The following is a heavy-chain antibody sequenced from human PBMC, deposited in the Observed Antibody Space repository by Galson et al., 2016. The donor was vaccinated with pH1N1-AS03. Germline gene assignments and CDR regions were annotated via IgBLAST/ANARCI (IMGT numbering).Heavy chain of an antibody. Sequence: SLRLSCAASGFTFSTYWMSWVRQAPGKGLEWVASMNQGGSERYYVDSVKGRFTISRDNAKNSLYLQMNSLRPEDTAVYYCARAPPYSGSLYYIDSWGQGALVTVSS. CDR3: ARAPPYSGSLYYIDS. D-gene: IGHD1-26*01. CDR1: GFTFSTYW. CDR2: MNQGGSER. J-gene: IGHJ4*02. V-gene: IGHV3-7*01.